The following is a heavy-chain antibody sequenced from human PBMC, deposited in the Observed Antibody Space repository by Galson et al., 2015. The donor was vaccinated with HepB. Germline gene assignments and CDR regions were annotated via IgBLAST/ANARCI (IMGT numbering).Heavy chain of an antibody. CDR2: ISTSNGDT. J-gene: IGHJ4*02. CDR1: GYTFTSYV. Sequence: SVKVSCKASGYTFTSYVITWVRQAPGQGLEWRGRISTSNGDTKYAQKLQGSVTMTTDTSTSTAYLELRSLQSDDTAVYYCARGSSGADYWGQGSLVTVSS. CDR3: ARGSSGADY. V-gene: IGHV1-18*01. D-gene: IGHD6-25*01.